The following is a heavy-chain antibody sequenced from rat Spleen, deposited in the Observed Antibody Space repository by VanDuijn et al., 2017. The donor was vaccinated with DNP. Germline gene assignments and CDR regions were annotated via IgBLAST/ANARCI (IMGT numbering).Heavy chain of an antibody. CDR1: GYSITSNY. J-gene: IGHJ1*01. CDR2: ISYSGSI. V-gene: IGHV3-1*01. Sequence: EVRLQESGPGLVQPSQSLSLTCSVTGYSITSNYWAWIRKFPGNKMEWIGHISYSGSIGYNPSLKSRISITRDTSKNHFFLQLNSVTTEDTATYYCARYGSPGAAVYYWYFDFWGPGTMVTVSS. D-gene: IGHD1-2*01. CDR3: ARYGSPGAAVYYWYFDF.